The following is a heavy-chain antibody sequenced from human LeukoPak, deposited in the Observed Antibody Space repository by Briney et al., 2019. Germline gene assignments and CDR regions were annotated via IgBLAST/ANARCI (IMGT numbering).Heavy chain of an antibody. J-gene: IGHJ5*02. V-gene: IGHV4-59*08. CDR1: GGSISSYY. D-gene: IGHD3-10*01. Sequence: SETLSLTCTVSGGSISSYYGSWIRQPPGKGLEWIGYIYYSGSTNYNPSLKSRVTISVDTSKNQFSLKLSSVTAADTAVYYCARHGRVRGVYLGYWFDPWGQGTLVTVSS. CDR2: IYYSGST. CDR3: ARHGRVRGVYLGYWFDP.